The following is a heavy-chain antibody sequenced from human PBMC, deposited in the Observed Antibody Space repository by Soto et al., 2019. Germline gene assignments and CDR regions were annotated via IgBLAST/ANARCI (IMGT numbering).Heavy chain of an antibody. CDR2: VYYSGST. CDR3: ARQPRSTGTYCLGYDYSFHS. J-gene: IGHJ4*02. Sequence: PSETLSLTCTVSGGAVGSSSYYWGWIRQPPGKGLEWIGSVYYSGSTYDNPSLKGRVTMSVDSSKNQISLKLNSLTAADTAVYFCARQPRSTGTYCLGYDYSFHSWGQGTLVTVSS. CDR1: GGAVGSSSYY. D-gene: IGHD3-3*01. V-gene: IGHV4-39*01.